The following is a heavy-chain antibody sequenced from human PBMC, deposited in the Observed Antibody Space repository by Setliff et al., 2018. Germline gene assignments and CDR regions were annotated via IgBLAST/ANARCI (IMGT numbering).Heavy chain of an antibody. V-gene: IGHV4-34*08. CDR2: INHRGST. D-gene: IGHD3-10*01. CDR3: ARGIPHLFSLDV. J-gene: IGHJ6*04. CDR1: GGTFSDYY. Sequence: SETLSLTCAAYGGTFSDYYWTWISQPPGKGLEWIGQINHRGSTNYNTSLKSRDTISIDTSKDQFSLKLISMSAADTAVYFCARGIPHLFSLDVWDKGVAVTVSS.